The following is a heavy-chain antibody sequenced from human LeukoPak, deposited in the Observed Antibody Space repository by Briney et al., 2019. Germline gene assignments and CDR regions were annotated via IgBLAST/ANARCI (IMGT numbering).Heavy chain of an antibody. J-gene: IGHJ4*02. V-gene: IGHV3-49*04. Sequence: GGSLRLSCAASGFTFSSYAMSWVRQAPGKGLEWVGFIRSKAYGGTTEYAASVKGRFTISRDDSKSIAYLQMNSLKTEDTAVYYCTCSYYDFWSGYSAFDYWGQGTLVTVSS. D-gene: IGHD3-3*01. CDR1: GFTFSSYA. CDR3: TCSYYDFWSGYSAFDY. CDR2: IRSKAYGGTT.